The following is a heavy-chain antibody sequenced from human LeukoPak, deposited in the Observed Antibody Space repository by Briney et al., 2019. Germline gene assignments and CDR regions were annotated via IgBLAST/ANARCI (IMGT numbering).Heavy chain of an antibody. CDR2: INHSGST. J-gene: IGHJ4*02. D-gene: IGHD3-22*01. Sequence: SETLSLTCAVYGGSFSGYYWSWIRQPPGKGLEWIGEINHSGSTNYNPSLKSRVTISVDTSKNQFSLKLSSVTAADTAVYYCARALDYYDSSSYYGLDYWGQGTLVTVSS. CDR3: ARALDYYDSSSYYGLDY. CDR1: GGSFSGYY. V-gene: IGHV4-34*01.